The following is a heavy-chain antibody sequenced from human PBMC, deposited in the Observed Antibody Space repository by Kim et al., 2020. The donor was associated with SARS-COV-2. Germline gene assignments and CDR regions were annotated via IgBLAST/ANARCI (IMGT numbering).Heavy chain of an antibody. CDR2: IWFDGGNK. CDR3: AKRGAGNCSSTSCYADI. CDR1: GFTFSSYG. J-gene: IGHJ3*02. Sequence: GGSLRLSCAASGFTFSSYGMPWVRQAPGKGLEWVAVIWFDGGNKYYADSVKGRFTISRDNSKNTLYLQMNSLRAEDTAVYYCAKRGAGNCSSTSCYADI. D-gene: IGHD2-2*03. V-gene: IGHV3-33*06.